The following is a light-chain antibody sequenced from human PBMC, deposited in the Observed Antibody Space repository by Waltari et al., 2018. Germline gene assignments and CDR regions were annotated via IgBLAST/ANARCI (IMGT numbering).Light chain of an antibody. CDR2: YDS. CDR3: QVWDNTSDHVL. CDR1: NLGRKN. Sequence: SYELLQPPSVSVSPGQTARITCGGDNLGRKNVHWYQQQPQQAPTLVIYYDSDRPSGIPVCFSDSKSGITATLTISGVEAVDEADYYCQVWDNTSDHVLFGRGTRLTVL. J-gene: IGLJ7*01. V-gene: IGLV3-21*01.